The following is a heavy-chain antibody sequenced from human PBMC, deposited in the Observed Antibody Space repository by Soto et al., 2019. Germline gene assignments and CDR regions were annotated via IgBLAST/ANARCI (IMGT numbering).Heavy chain of an antibody. D-gene: IGHD1-26*01. J-gene: IGHJ6*02. Sequence: GGSLRLSCAASGFTFSSYAMSWVRQAPGKGLEWVSAISGSGGSTYYADSVKGRFTISRDNPKNTLYLQMNSLRAEDTAVYYCAKAATDYYYYGMDVWGQGTTVTVSS. V-gene: IGHV3-23*01. CDR2: ISGSGGST. CDR1: GFTFSSYA. CDR3: AKAATDYYYYGMDV.